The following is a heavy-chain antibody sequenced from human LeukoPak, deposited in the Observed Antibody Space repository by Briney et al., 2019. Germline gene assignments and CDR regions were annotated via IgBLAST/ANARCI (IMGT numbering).Heavy chain of an antibody. J-gene: IGHJ4*02. D-gene: IGHD2-15*01. CDR1: GGTFSSYA. V-gene: IGHV1-69*13. CDR2: IIPTFGTA. CDR3: ARGGLRAHYFDY. Sequence: GASVKVSCKASGGTFSSYAISWVRQAPGQGLEWMGGIIPTFGTANYAQKFQGRVTITADESTSTAYMELSSLRSEDTAVYYCARGGLRAHYFDYWGQGTLVTVSS.